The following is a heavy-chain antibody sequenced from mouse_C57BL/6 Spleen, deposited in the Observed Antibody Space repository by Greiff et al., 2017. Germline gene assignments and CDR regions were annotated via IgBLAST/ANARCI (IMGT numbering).Heavy chain of an antibody. D-gene: IGHD1-1*01. CDR3: ARSFITTVVASFDY. CDR1: GYTFTSYW. V-gene: IGHV1-72*01. CDR2: IDPNSGGT. Sequence: QVHVKQPGAELVKPGASVKLSCKASGYTFTSYWMHWVKQRPGRGLEWIGRIDPNSGGTKYNEKFKSKATLTVDKPSSTAYMQLISLTSEDSAVYYCARSFITTVVASFDYWGQGTTLTVSS. J-gene: IGHJ2*01.